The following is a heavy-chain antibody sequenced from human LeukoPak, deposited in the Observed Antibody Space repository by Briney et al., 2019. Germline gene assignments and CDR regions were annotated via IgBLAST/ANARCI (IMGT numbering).Heavy chain of an antibody. V-gene: IGHV1-2*02. J-gene: IGHJ6*02. CDR3: ARVRSTTLIYYYYGMDV. CDR2: IYPYSGDT. CDR1: GYTFTGYY. Sequence: GASVTVSCKASGYTFTGYYIHWVRQAPREALEWMGWIYPYSGDTNYAQNFQGRVTMTRDTSISTAYMELSSLRSEDTAVYYCARVRSTTLIYYYYGMDVWGQGTTVTVFS. D-gene: IGHD5/OR15-5a*01.